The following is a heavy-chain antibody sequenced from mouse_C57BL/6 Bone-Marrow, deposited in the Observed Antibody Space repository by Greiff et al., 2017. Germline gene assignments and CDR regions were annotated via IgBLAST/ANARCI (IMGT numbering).Heavy chain of an antibody. V-gene: IGHV1-64*01. CDR3: ARPPSYYYGSSPYYFDY. CDR2: IHPNSGST. D-gene: IGHD1-1*01. J-gene: IGHJ2*01. CDR1: GYPFTSYW. Sequence: VQLQQPGAELVKPGASVKLSCKASGYPFTSYWMHWVKQRPGQGLEWIGMIHPNSGSTNYNEKFKSKATLTVDKSSSTAYMQLSSLTSEDAAVYYCARPPSYYYGSSPYYFDYWGQGTTLTVSS.